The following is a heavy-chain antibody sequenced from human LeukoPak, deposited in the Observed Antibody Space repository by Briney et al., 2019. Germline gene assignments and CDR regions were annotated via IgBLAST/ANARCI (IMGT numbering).Heavy chain of an antibody. Sequence: SETLSLTCTVSGGSISSGDYYWSWIRQPPGKGLECVGYIYYSGTTYYNPSLKSRVTISVDTSKNQFSLKLSSVTAADTAVYYCARGGYCYGGICYFYYFDYWGQGTLVTVSS. D-gene: IGHD2-15*01. CDR3: ARGGYCYGGICYFYYFDY. V-gene: IGHV4-30-4*01. CDR2: IYYSGTT. J-gene: IGHJ4*02. CDR1: GGSISSGDYY.